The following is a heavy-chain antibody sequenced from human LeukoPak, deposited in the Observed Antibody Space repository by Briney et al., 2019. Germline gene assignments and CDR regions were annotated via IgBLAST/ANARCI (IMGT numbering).Heavy chain of an antibody. D-gene: IGHD4-17*01. J-gene: IGHJ4*02. Sequence: GASVKVSCKASGYTFTGYCMHWVRQAPGQGLEWMGRINPNSGGTNYAQKFQGRVTMTRNTSISTAYMELSSLRSEDTAVYYCAGGRRDYGVFYYWGQGTLVTVSS. CDR2: INPNSGGT. CDR3: AGGRRDYGVFYY. CDR1: GYTFTGYC. V-gene: IGHV1-2*06.